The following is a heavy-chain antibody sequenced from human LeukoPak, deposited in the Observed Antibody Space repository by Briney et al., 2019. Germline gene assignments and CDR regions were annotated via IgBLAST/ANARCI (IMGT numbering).Heavy chain of an antibody. V-gene: IGHV4-39*01. CDR1: GFTFSDYY. J-gene: IGHJ4*02. Sequence: GSLRLSCAASGFTFSDYYMSWIRQAPGKGLEWIGSVYYSVSTHYNPSLKSRVTISVDTSENQFSLKLSSVTAADTAVYYCARHVVYGSGKYYFDYWGQGTLVTVSS. CDR2: VYYSVST. CDR3: ARHVVYGSGKYYFDY. D-gene: IGHD3-10*01.